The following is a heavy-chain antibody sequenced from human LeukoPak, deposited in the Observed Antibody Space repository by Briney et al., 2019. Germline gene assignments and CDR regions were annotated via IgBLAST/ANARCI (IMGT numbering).Heavy chain of an antibody. CDR1: GYTFSHYG. Sequence: ASVKVSRKASGYTFSHYGISWVRQAPGQGLEWMGWISGYNGDTDYAQKFQDRVTMTTDASTSTAYMDLRSLRSDDTAVYYCARSHAFDIWGQGTMVTVSS. V-gene: IGHV1-18*01. J-gene: IGHJ3*02. CDR2: ISGYNGDT. CDR3: ARSHAFDI.